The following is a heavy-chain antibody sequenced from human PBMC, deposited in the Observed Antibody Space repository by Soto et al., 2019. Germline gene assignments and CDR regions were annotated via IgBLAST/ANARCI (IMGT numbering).Heavy chain of an antibody. CDR1: GFNFNIAW. CDR2: IRTNTEGGTT. Sequence: EVQLVESGGGFLKPGESLRLSCAASGFNFNIAWLNWVRQAPGKGLEWVGRIRTNTEGGTTDYAARVNGRFTISRDDSKNSLYLQMNSLTTEDTAVYHCTTDITVASPYGGRWGQGTLVTVSS. J-gene: IGHJ4*02. CDR3: TTDITVASPYGGR. V-gene: IGHV3-15*07. D-gene: IGHD1-20*01.